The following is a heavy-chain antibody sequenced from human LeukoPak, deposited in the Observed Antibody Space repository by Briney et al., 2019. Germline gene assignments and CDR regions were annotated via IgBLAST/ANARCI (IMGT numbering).Heavy chain of an antibody. CDR3: ARAVRQWLVRIVY. CDR2: INHSGST. D-gene: IGHD6-19*01. J-gene: IGHJ4*02. V-gene: IGHV4-34*01. Sequence: KPSETLSLTCAVYGGSFSGYYWSWIRPPPGKGLEGIGEINHSGSTNYNPSLKSRVTISVDTSKNQFSLKLSSVTAADTAVYYCARAVRQWLVRIVYWGQGTLVTVSS. CDR1: GGSFSGYY.